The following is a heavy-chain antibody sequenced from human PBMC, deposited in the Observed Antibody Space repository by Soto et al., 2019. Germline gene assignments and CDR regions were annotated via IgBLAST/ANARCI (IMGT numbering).Heavy chain of an antibody. Sequence: QVQLVQSGAEVKKPGSSVKVSCRASGGRFSSYAINWVRQAPGQGLEWMGGIVPIFGTANYAQTFLGRVTTTTEESTTTVYMELRSMTSEDTAVYFFACGTEGRYYLGWCHSWGQGTHVTVSS. CDR2: IVPIFGTA. CDR1: GGRFSSYA. D-gene: IGHD1-26*01. V-gene: IGHV1-69*01. J-gene: IGHJ5*01. CDR3: ACGTEGRYYLGWCHS.